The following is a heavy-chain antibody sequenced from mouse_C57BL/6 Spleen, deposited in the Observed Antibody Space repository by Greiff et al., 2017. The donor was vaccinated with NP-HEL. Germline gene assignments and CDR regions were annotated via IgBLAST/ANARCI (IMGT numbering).Heavy chain of an antibody. Sequence: EVKLVESGGGLVKPGGSLKLSCAASGFTFSSYTMSWVRQTPEKRLEWVATISGGGGNTYYPDSVKGRFTIARDNAKNTLYLQMSSLRSEDTAVYYCARRSTGYFDDGGKGTTLTVSS. V-gene: IGHV5-9*04. CDR1: GFTFSSYT. D-gene: IGHD1-1*01. CDR3: ARRSTGYFDD. CDR2: ISGGGGNT. J-gene: IGHJ2*01.